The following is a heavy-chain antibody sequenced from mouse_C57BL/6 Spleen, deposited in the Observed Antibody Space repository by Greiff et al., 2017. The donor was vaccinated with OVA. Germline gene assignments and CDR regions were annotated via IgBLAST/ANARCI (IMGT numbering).Heavy chain of an antibody. CDR3: ARSGNWDGFAY. D-gene: IGHD4-1*01. V-gene: IGHV1-64*01. J-gene: IGHJ3*01. CDR2: IHPNSGST. Sequence: VQLQQSGAELVKPGASVKLSCKASGYTFTSYWMHWVKQRPGQGLEWIGMIHPNSGSTNYNEKFKSKATLTVDKSSSTAYMQLSSLTSEDSAVYYCARSGNWDGFAYWGQGTLVTVSA. CDR1: GYTFTSYW.